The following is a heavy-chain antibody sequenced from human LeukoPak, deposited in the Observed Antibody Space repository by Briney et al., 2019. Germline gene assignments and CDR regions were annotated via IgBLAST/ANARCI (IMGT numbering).Heavy chain of an antibody. CDR3: AKGACSSTSCYTGDY. Sequence: GGSLRLSCAASGFTFDDYAIGSVRQAPGKGLEWVSGISWNSGSIGYADSVKGRFTISRDDAKNSLYLQMNSLRAEDTALYYCAKGACSSTSCYTGDYWGQGTLVTVSS. V-gene: IGHV3-9*01. D-gene: IGHD2-2*02. J-gene: IGHJ4*02. CDR1: GFTFDDYA. CDR2: ISWNSGSI.